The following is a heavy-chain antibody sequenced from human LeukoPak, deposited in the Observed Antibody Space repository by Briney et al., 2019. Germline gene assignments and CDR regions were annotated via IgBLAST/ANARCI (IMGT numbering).Heavy chain of an antibody. D-gene: IGHD1-1*01. CDR2: ISGSGGST. CDR1: GFTFSSYA. J-gene: IGHJ5*01. V-gene: IGHV3-23*01. Sequence: GGSLRLSCAASGFTFSSYAMSWVRQALGKGLEWVSVISGSGGSTYYADSVKGRFTISRDNSKNTLYLQMSSLRVEDTAVYYCAKSASWYSAWWDSWGQGTLVTVSS. CDR3: AKSASWYSAWWDS.